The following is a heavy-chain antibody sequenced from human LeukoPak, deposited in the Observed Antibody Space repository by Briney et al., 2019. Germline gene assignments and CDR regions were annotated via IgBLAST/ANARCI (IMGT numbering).Heavy chain of an antibody. J-gene: IGHJ6*02. CDR1: GGSFSGYY. D-gene: IGHD6-6*01. CDR2: INHSGST. V-gene: IGHV4-34*01. Sequence: SETLSLTCAVYGGSFSGYYWSWIRQPPGKGLEWIGEINHSGSTNYNPSLKSRVTISVDTSKNQFSLKLSSVTAADTAVYYCARGPGGATARAPSYYYYHGMDVWGQGTTVTVSS. CDR3: ARGPGGATARAPSYYYYHGMDV.